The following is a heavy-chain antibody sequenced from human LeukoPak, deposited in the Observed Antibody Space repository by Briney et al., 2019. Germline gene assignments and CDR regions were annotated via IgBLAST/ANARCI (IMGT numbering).Heavy chain of an antibody. V-gene: IGHV6-1*01. Sequence: SQTLSLTCAISGDSVSSNSWNWIRQSPSRGLEWLGRIYYKSKWFNDYAESVKSRITINPDTSNNQFSLHLNSVTPEDTALYYCARGQPWINGFDMWGQGTMVTVSS. CDR3: ARGQPWINGFDM. CDR2: IYYKSKWFN. D-gene: IGHD5-12*01. J-gene: IGHJ3*02. CDR1: GDSVSSNS.